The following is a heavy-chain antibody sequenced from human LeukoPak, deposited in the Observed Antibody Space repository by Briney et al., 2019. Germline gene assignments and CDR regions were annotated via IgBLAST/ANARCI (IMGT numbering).Heavy chain of an antibody. CDR1: GFTFSSYS. Sequence: PGGSLRLSCAASGFTFSSYSMNWVRQAPGKGLEWVSAISGSGGSTYYADSVKGRFTISRDNSKNTLYLQMNSLRAEDTAVYYCAKGSGWYYFNYWGQGTLVTVSS. CDR2: ISGSGGST. CDR3: AKGSGWYYFNY. J-gene: IGHJ4*02. D-gene: IGHD6-19*01. V-gene: IGHV3-23*01.